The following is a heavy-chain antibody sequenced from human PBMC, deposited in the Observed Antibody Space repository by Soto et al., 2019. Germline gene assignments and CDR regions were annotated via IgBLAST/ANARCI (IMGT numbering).Heavy chain of an antibody. V-gene: IGHV4-34*01. Sequence: SETLSLTCAVYGGSFSGYYWSWIRQPPGKGLEWIGEINHSGSTNYNPSLKSRVTISVDTSKNQFSLKLSSVTAADTAVYYCASLAAAGLYYYYGMDVWGQGTTVTVSS. CDR2: INHSGST. J-gene: IGHJ6*02. CDR1: GGSFSGYY. CDR3: ASLAAAGLYYYYGMDV. D-gene: IGHD6-13*01.